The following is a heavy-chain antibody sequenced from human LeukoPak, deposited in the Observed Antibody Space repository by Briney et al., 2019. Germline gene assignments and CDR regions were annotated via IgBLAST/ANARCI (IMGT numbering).Heavy chain of an antibody. Sequence: PGGSLRLSCAASGFTFSSYGMHWVRQAPGKGLEWVAVISYDGSNKYYADSVKGRFTISRDNSKNTLYLQMNSLRAEDTAVYYCAKDWYYYDSSGYNDAFDTWGQGTMVTVSS. V-gene: IGHV3-30*18. CDR1: GFTFSSYG. CDR3: AKDWYYYDSSGYNDAFDT. D-gene: IGHD3-22*01. CDR2: ISYDGSNK. J-gene: IGHJ3*02.